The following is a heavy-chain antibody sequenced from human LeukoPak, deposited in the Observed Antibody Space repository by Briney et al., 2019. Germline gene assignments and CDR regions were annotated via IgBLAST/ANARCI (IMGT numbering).Heavy chain of an antibody. V-gene: IGHV3-23*01. Sequence: GGSLRLSCAASGFTFSSYAMNWVRQAPGKGLEWVSGISGTGVNTYYADSVKGRFTISRDNSKNTLYLQMNSLRAEDTAIYHCARKYYYGSGTYLYYFDYWGQGTLVTVSS. D-gene: IGHD3-10*01. J-gene: IGHJ4*02. CDR2: ISGTGVNT. CDR1: GFTFSSYA. CDR3: ARKYYYGSGTYLYYFDY.